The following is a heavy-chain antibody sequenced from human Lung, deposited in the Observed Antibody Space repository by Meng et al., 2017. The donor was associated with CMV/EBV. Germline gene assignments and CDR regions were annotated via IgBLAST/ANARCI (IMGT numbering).Heavy chain of an antibody. J-gene: IGHJ6*02. CDR3: GIDPGLRMSFYYGLDV. Sequence: GESLKISCAASGFTFSTYNMNWVRQAPGKGLEWVSSISSSSNYIYYADSVKGRFTIFRANARNSLFLQLNSLRTEDTAVYYCGIDPGLRMSFYYGLDVWGQGTTVTVSS. CDR1: GFTFSTYN. V-gene: IGHV3-21*06. D-gene: IGHD3/OR15-3a*01. CDR2: ISSSSNYI.